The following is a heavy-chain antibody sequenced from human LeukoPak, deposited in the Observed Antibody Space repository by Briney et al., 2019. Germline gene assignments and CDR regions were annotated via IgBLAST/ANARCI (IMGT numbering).Heavy chain of an antibody. Sequence: GESLRLSCAASGFTFSSYAMSWVRQAPGKGLEWVSSISDTGGNTYYADSMKGRFTISRDNSKNTLYLQMNSLRPEDTALYFCAKDPYYFDGSGYFYEYFLHWGQGTLVTVSS. D-gene: IGHD3-22*01. V-gene: IGHV3-23*01. CDR3: AKDPYYFDGSGYFYEYFLH. CDR1: GFTFSSYA. CDR2: ISDTGGNT. J-gene: IGHJ1*01.